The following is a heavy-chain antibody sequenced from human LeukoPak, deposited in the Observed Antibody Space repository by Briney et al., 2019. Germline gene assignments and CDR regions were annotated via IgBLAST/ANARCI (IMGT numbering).Heavy chain of an antibody. V-gene: IGHV1-46*01. Sequence: ASVKVSCKASGYTFTSYYMHWVRQAPGQGLEWMGIINPGGGSTSYAQKFQGRVTMTRDTSTSTVYMELSSLRSEDTAVYYCARDRTYYYDSSGLDYWGQGTLVTVSS. CDR1: GYTFTSYY. CDR2: INPGGGST. CDR3: ARDRTYYYDSSGLDY. J-gene: IGHJ4*02. D-gene: IGHD3-22*01.